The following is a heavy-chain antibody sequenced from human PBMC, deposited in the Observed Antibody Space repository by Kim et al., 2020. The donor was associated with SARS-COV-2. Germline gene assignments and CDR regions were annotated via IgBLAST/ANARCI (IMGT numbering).Heavy chain of an antibody. V-gene: IGHV3-53*01. CDR1: GFTVSSNY. J-gene: IGHJ6*02. CDR3: ARDQHSSRGFGELLSDPNYYYYYGMDV. D-gene: IGHD3-10*01. CDR2: IYSGGST. Sequence: GGSLRLSCAASGFTVSSNYMSWVRQAPGKGLEWVSVIYSGGSTYYADSVKGRFTISRDNSKNTLYLQMNSLRAEDTAVYYCARDQHSSRGFGELLSDPNYYYYYGMDVWGQGTTVTVSS.